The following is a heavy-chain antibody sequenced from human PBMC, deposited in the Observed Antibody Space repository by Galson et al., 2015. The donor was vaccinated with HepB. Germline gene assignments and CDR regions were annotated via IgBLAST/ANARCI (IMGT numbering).Heavy chain of an antibody. CDR3: GTYVASPYHWYYGMDL. Sequence: SLRLSCAASGFTFSRYTMNWVRQAPGQGLEWVSTISQESGSYVFYTDSVRGRFIVSRDNAKNSLYLQLNSLRVEDTAVYYCGTYVASPYHWYYGMDLWGQGTTVTVSS. D-gene: IGHD1-20*01. CDR2: ISQESGSYV. V-gene: IGHV3-21*01. CDR1: GFTFSRYT. J-gene: IGHJ6*02.